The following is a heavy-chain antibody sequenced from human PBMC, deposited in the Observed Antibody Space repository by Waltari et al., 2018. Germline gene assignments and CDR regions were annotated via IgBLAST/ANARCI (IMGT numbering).Heavy chain of an antibody. V-gene: IGHV3-48*04. CDR3: ARGLSAAGGYNWFDP. Sequence: EVQLVESGGGLVQLGGSLRLSCAASGLTFGSYAMTWVRQAPGKGLEWISYLSSASATIYYADSVKGRFTISRDNAKNSLYLQMNILRAEDTAVYYCARGLSAAGGYNWFDPWGQGTLVTVSS. J-gene: IGHJ5*02. D-gene: IGHD2-15*01. CDR2: LSSASATI. CDR1: GLTFGSYA.